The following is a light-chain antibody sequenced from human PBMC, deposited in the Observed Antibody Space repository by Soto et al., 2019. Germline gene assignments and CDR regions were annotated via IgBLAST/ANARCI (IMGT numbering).Light chain of an antibody. J-gene: IGKJ1*01. V-gene: IGKV3-20*01. CDR2: GAS. CDR1: QSVTNY. Sequence: EIVLTQSPGTLSLSPGERATLSCRASQSVTNYLAWYQQKPGQGPRLLIKGASSRATGIPDRFSGSGSGTDFTLTLSRLEPEDFAVYYCQQYGSAPGTFGQGTKVEIK. CDR3: QQYGSAPGT.